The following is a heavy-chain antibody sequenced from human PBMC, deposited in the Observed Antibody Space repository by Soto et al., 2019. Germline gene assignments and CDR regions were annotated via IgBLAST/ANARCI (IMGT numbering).Heavy chain of an antibody. V-gene: IGHV3-7*03. Sequence: GGSLRLSCAGSGFTFSGYWMTWVRQSPGKGLEWVASVNRDGTQRFYVDSVKGRFTISRDNAKNSVFLEMSSLRVEDTAVYYCARWESSDWYLGIWGQGTLVTVSS. D-gene: IGHD6-19*01. CDR3: ARWESSDWYLGI. CDR2: VNRDGTQR. CDR1: GFTFSGYW. J-gene: IGHJ4*02.